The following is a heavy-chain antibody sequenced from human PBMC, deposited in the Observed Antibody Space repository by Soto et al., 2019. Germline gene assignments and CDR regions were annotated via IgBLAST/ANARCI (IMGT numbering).Heavy chain of an antibody. J-gene: IGHJ4*02. CDR1: VFTFVSFQ. CDR2: ISGSGDTI. Sequence: VGSLRLSCESSVFTFVSFQINLFLQAPVSWLEWISHISGSGDTIYYEDSVKGRFAISRDNAKDSLALHMNSLRAEDTGVYFCAREADYGVWFAGGYFELWGQRNKVNVSS. CDR3: AREADYGVWFAGGYFEL. D-gene: IGHD3-16*01. V-gene: IGHV3-48*03.